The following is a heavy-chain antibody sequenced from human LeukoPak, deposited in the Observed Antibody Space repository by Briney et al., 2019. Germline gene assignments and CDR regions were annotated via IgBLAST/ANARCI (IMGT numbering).Heavy chain of an antibody. CDR3: ARSYDILTGYPGV. CDR1: GFTFSSYE. V-gene: IGHV3-74*01. CDR2: INSDGSST. J-gene: IGHJ4*02. Sequence: GGSLRLSCAASGFTFSSYEMNWVRQAPGKGLVWVSCINSDGSSTSYADSVKGRFTISRDNAKNTLYLQMNSLRAEDTAVYYCARSYDILTGYPGVWGQGTLVTVSS. D-gene: IGHD3-9*01.